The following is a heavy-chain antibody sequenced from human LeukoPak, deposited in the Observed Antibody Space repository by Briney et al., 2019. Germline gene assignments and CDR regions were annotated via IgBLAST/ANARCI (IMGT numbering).Heavy chain of an antibody. Sequence: GRSLRLSCAASGFTFDDYAMHWVRQAPGKGLEWVSGLTWNSGSIDYADSVKGRFTISRDNAKNSLYLQMNSLRAEDTALYYCAKGSFSGKKDFQHWGQGTLVTVSS. CDR2: LTWNSGSI. CDR3: AKGSFSGKKDFQH. D-gene: IGHD2-15*01. CDR1: GFTFDDYA. V-gene: IGHV3-9*01. J-gene: IGHJ1*01.